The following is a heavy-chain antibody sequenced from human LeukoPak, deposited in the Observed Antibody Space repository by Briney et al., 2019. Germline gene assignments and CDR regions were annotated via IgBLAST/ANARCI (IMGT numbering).Heavy chain of an antibody. Sequence: SETLSLTCTVSGGSISSGDYYWSWIRQPPGKGLEWIGEINHSGSTNYNPSLKSRVTISVDTSKNQFSLKLSSVTAADTAVYYCARGRLGNARRDGYNFGRHVDYWGQGTLVTVSS. D-gene: IGHD5-24*01. V-gene: IGHV4-39*07. CDR2: INHSGST. J-gene: IGHJ4*02. CDR3: ARGRLGNARRDGYNFGRHVDY. CDR1: GGSISSGDYY.